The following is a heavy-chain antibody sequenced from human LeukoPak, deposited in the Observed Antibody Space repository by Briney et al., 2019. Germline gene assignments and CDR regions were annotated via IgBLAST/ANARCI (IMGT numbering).Heavy chain of an antibody. V-gene: IGHV3-74*01. Sequence: GGSLRLSCAASGVTFSSHSMHWVRQAPGEGLAWVSGISNDGTSTTYADSVKGRFTISRDNAKNTLYLQMHSLRAEDTAVYSCARGWFGPDSCGQGTLVTVSS. D-gene: IGHD3-10*01. CDR1: GVTFSSHS. CDR2: ISNDGTST. J-gene: IGHJ5*01. CDR3: ARGWFGPDS.